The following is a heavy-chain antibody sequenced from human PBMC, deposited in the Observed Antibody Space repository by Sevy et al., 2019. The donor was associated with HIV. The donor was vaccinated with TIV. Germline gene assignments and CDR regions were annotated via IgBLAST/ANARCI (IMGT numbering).Heavy chain of an antibody. Sequence: ASVKVSCKASGYTFTGYYMHWVRQAPGQGLEWMGWINPNSGGTNYAQKFQGRVTMTRDTSISTAYMELSRLRSDDTAVYYCARGRGTAATPYYYGMDVWGQGTTVTVSS. CDR3: ARGRGTAATPYYYGMDV. CDR2: INPNSGGT. V-gene: IGHV1-2*02. J-gene: IGHJ6*02. CDR1: GYTFTGYY. D-gene: IGHD2-15*01.